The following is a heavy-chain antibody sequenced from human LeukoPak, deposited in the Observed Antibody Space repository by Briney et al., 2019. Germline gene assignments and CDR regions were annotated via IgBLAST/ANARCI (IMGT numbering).Heavy chain of an antibody. J-gene: IGHJ6*02. Sequence: GGSLRLSCAASGFTVTSNYMSWVRQAPGKGLEWVSVIYSGGSTYHADSVKGRFTISRDSSKNTLYLQMNSLRAEDTAVYYCARADSGGYGARYYGMDVWGQGTTVTVFS. V-gene: IGHV3-66*01. CDR2: IYSGGST. CDR3: ARADSGGYGARYYGMDV. CDR1: GFTVTSNY. D-gene: IGHD1-26*01.